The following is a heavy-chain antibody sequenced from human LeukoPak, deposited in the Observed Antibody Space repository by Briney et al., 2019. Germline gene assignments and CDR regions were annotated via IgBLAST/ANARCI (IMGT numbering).Heavy chain of an antibody. V-gene: IGHV2-70*01. J-gene: IGHJ4*02. CDR2: IDWDDDK. CDR3: ARMTGIAAAGTGGGYFDY. Sequence: ESGPALVKPTQTLTLTCTFSGFSLSTSGMCVSWIRQPPGKALEWLALIDWDDDKYYSTSLKTRLTISKDTSKNQVVLTMTNMDPMDTATYYCARMTGIAAAGTGGGYFDYWGQGTLVTVSS. D-gene: IGHD6-13*01. CDR1: GFSLSTSGMC.